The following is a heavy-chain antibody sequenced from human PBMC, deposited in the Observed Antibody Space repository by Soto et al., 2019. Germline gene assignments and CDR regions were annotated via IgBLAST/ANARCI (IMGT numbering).Heavy chain of an antibody. Sequence: QITLKESGPPLVKPTQTLTLTCTFSGFSLSTSGVGVGWIRQPPGKALEWLALIYWNDDKRYSPSLKSRLTITKDTSNNQVVITMPNMDPVDTASYYCAHRPSYCSGGSCYSGFDYWGQGTLVTVSS. CDR3: AHRPSYCSGGSCYSGFDY. D-gene: IGHD2-15*01. CDR1: GFSLSTSGVG. J-gene: IGHJ4*02. CDR2: IYWNDDK. V-gene: IGHV2-5*01.